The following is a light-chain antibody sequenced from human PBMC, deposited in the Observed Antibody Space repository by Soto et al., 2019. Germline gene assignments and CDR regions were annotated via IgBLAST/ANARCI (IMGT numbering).Light chain of an antibody. CDR1: QGISNY. CDR2: AAS. J-gene: IGKJ1*01. V-gene: IGKV1-27*01. Sequence: DIQMTQSPSSLSASVGDRVTITCRASQGISNYLAWYQQKPGKAPKLLIYAASTLQSGVPSRFSGSGSGTDFTLTISSLHAEDVAYYYWQKYYRAPWTFGRGTKVEIK. CDR3: QKYYRAPWT.